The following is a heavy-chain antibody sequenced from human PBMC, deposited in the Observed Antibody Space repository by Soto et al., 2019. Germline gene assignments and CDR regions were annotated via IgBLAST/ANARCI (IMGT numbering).Heavy chain of an antibody. CDR2: INPNSGAT. D-gene: IGHD5-12*01. J-gene: IGHJ4*02. V-gene: IGHV1-2*02. CDR1: GYTFTGYY. CDR3: ARDAVSTIGDFDY. Sequence: ASVKVSCKASGYTFTGYYIHWVRQAPGQGLEWMGWINPNSGATNQAQKFQGRVTMARDTSISTAYMELSRLTSDDTAVYYCARDAVSTIGDFDYWGQGTLVTVSP.